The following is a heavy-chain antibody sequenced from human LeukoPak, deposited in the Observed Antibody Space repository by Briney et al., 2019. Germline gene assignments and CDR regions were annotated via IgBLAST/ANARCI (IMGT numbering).Heavy chain of an antibody. CDR2: IIPIFGTA. Sequence: SVKVSCKASGGTFSSYAISWVRQAPGQGLEWMGGIIPIFGTANYAQKFQGRVTITADESTSTAYMELSSLRSEDTAVYYCARVTAGPYYYYYMDVWGKGTTVTVSS. V-gene: IGHV1-69*13. CDR1: GGTFSSYA. CDR3: ARVTAGPYYYYYMDV. J-gene: IGHJ6*03. D-gene: IGHD5-18*01.